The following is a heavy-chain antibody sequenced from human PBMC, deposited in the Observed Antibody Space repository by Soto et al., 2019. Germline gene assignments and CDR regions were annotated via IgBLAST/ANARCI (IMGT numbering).Heavy chain of an antibody. J-gene: IGHJ6*02. CDR1: GGSISSYY. CDR3: ARRYYGMDV. Sequence: SETLSLTCTVSGGSISSYYWSWIRQPPGKGLEWIGYIYYSGSTNYNPSLKSRVTISVDTSKNQFSLKLSSVTAADTAVYYCARRYYGMDVWGQGTTVTVSS. CDR2: IYYSGST. V-gene: IGHV4-59*01.